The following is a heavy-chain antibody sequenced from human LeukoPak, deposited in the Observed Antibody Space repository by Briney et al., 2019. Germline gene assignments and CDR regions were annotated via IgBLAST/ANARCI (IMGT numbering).Heavy chain of an antibody. Sequence: PGGSLRLSCAASGFTFSSYSMNWVRQAPGKGLEWVSSISSSSSYIYYADSVKGRFTISRDNAKNSLYLQMNSLRDEDTAAYYCARGTVAVGYNHENGDYWGQGTLVTVSS. V-gene: IGHV3-21*01. CDR1: GFTFSSYS. D-gene: IGHD1-1*01. J-gene: IGHJ4*02. CDR2: ISSSSSYI. CDR3: ARGTVAVGYNHENGDY.